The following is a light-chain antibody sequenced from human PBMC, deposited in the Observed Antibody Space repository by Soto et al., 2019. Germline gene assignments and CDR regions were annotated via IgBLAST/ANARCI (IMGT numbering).Light chain of an antibody. V-gene: IGLV2-14*01. CDR3: SSYTSSSTTV. CDR2: DVS. J-gene: IGLJ7*01. Sequence: QSALTQPASVSGSPGQSIAISCTGTSSDVGGYNYVSWYQQHPGKNPNLMIYDVSNRPAGGSNRVSGSKSGNTASLTTSGLQDEDEADYYCSSYTSSSTTVFGGGTQLTVL. CDR1: SSDVGGYNY.